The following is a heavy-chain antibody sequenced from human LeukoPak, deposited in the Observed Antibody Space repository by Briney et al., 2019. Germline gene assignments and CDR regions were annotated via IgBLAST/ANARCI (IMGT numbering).Heavy chain of an antibody. D-gene: IGHD2-2*01. CDR1: GGTFSSYA. Sequence: ASVKVSCRASGGTFSSYAIRWVRQAPGQGLEWMGRIIPILGIANYAQKFQGRVTITADKSTSTAYMELSSLRSEDTAVYYCASLPDWIVVVPAAQTVGYWGQGTLVTVSS. J-gene: IGHJ4*02. CDR3: ASLPDWIVVVPAAQTVGY. V-gene: IGHV1-69*04. CDR2: IIPILGIA.